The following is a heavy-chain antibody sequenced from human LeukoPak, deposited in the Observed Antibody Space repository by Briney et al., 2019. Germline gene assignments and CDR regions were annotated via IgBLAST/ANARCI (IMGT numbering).Heavy chain of an antibody. CDR3: ATEVTD. CDR2: INPNSGGT. CDR1: GYTFSGYY. D-gene: IGHD5-18*01. J-gene: IGHJ4*02. Sequence: SVKPSCKASGYTFSGYYMHWVRQAPGQGLEWMGWINPNSGGTKYAQKFQGRVTMTRDTSISTAYMELSRLRSDDTAVYYCATEVTDWGQGTLVTVSS. V-gene: IGHV1-2*02.